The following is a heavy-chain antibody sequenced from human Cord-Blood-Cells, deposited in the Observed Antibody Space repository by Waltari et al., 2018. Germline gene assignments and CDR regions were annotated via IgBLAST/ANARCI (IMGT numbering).Heavy chain of an antibody. Sequence: QVQLQESGPGLVKPSETLSLTCTVSGGSISSYYWSWIRQPPGKGLAWIGYIYYSGSTNYNPSLKSRVTISVDTSKNQFSLKLSSVTAADTAVYYCAGLGPLGVGATSWFDPWGQGTLVTVSS. V-gene: IGHV4-59*08. CDR3: AGLGPLGVGATSWFDP. CDR1: GGSISSYY. D-gene: IGHD1-26*01. CDR2: IYYSGST. J-gene: IGHJ5*02.